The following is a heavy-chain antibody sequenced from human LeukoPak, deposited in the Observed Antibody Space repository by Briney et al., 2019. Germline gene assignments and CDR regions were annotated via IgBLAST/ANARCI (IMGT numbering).Heavy chain of an antibody. D-gene: IGHD1-20*01. CDR1: GGSISSYY. V-gene: IGHV4-59*01. CDR2: IYFSGST. CDR3: ARAITGTTYAFNI. Sequence: SETLSLTCTVSGGSISSYYWSWIRQPPGKGLEWIGYIYFSGSTNYNPSLKSRVTISVDTSRNQFSLQLSSVTAADTAVYYCARAITGTTYAFNIWGQGTMVTVSS. J-gene: IGHJ3*02.